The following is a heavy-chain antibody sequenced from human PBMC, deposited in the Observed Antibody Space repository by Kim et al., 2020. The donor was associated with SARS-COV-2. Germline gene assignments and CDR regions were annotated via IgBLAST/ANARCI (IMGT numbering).Heavy chain of an antibody. J-gene: IGHJ3*02. V-gene: IGHV4-31*03. Sequence: SETLSLTCTVSGGSISSGGYYWSWIRQHPGKGLEWIGYIYYSGSTYYNPSLKSRVTISVDTSKNQFSLKLSSVTAADTAVYYCARDLLWFGETAFDIWGQGTMVTVSS. CDR2: IYYSGST. D-gene: IGHD3-10*01. CDR1: GGSISSGGYY. CDR3: ARDLLWFGETAFDI.